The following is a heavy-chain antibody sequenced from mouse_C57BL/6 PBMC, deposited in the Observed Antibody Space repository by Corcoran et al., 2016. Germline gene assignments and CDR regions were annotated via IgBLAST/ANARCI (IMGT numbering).Heavy chain of an antibody. D-gene: IGHD2-3*01. CDR2: ISYDGSN. J-gene: IGHJ3*01. CDR3: ARDDDGHGWFAY. V-gene: IGHV3-6*01. Sequence: DVQLQESGPGLVKPSQSLSLTCSVTGYSITSGYYWNWIRQFPGNKLEWMGYISYDGSNNYNPSLKNRISITRDTSKNQFFLKLNSVTTEDTATYYCARDDDGHGWFAYWGQGTLVTVSA. CDR1: GYSITSGYY.